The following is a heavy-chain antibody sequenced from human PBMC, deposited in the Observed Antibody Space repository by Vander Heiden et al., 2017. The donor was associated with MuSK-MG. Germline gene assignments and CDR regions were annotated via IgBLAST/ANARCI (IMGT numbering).Heavy chain of an antibody. CDR2: IYPGDSDT. CDR3: ARHTSPYSYGPNFDY. CDR1: GYSFTSYW. Sequence: EVQLVQSGAEVKKPGESLKISCKGSGYSFTSYWIGWVRQMPGKGLEWMGIIYPGDSDTRYSPSFQGQVTISADKSISTAYLQWSSLKASDTAMYYCARHTSPYSYGPNFDYWGQGTLVTVSS. D-gene: IGHD5-18*01. J-gene: IGHJ4*02. V-gene: IGHV5-51*01.